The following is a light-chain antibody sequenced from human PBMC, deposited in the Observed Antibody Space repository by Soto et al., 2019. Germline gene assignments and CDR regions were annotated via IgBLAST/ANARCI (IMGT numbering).Light chain of an antibody. CDR3: QQYSDSSGA. V-gene: IGKV1-5*01. CDR1: QSIGTW. CDR2: DAS. Sequence: DIQVTQSPSTLSASVGDRVTITCGASQSIGTWLAWYQQKPGKAPKLLIFDASTLESGFPSRFSGSGSETDFTLTISSLQPEDFATYYCQQYSDSSGAFGQGTKVDIK. J-gene: IGKJ1*01.